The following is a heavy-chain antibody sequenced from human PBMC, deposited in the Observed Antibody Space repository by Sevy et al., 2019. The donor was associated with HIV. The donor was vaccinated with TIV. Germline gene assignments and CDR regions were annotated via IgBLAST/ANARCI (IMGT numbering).Heavy chain of an antibody. Sequence: GGSLRLSCAASGFTFSSYEMNWVRQAPGKGLEWVSYISSDGTTIYYADSVKGRFTISRDNAQNSVSLQMNSLSAEDTAVYYCARDLDDNSSYYYGAIDYWGQGTLVTVSS. D-gene: IGHD3-22*01. V-gene: IGHV3-48*03. CDR3: ARDLDDNSSYYYGAIDY. CDR2: ISSDGTTI. CDR1: GFTFSSYE. J-gene: IGHJ4*02.